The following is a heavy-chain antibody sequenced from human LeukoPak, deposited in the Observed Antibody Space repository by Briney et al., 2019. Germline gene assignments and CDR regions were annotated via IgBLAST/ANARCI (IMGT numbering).Heavy chain of an antibody. J-gene: IGHJ4*02. V-gene: IGHV1-18*01. CDR3: ARVAKLYCSGGSRYYRYYFDC. D-gene: IGHD2-15*01. Sequence: ASVKVSCKATGYTLPNYVISGVRQAPGQGLEWMGWISAYNGNTNYAQKLQGRVTMTTDTSTSTAYMELRSLRSDDTAVYYCARVAKLYCSGGSRYYRYYFDCWAQGTLVTVSS. CDR2: ISAYNGNT. CDR1: GYTLPNYV.